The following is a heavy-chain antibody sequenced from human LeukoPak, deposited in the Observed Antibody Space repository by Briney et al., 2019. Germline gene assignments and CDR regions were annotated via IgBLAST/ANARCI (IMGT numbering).Heavy chain of an antibody. CDR3: ARDLVGRGDPLLDV. Sequence: GASVKVSCKASGYTFTSYGISWVRQAPAQGLEWMGWISAYNGNTNSAQKLQGRVTMTTDTPTSTAYMELRSLRSDDTAVYYCARDLVGRGDPLLDVWGKGTTVTVSS. J-gene: IGHJ6*04. V-gene: IGHV1-18*01. CDR1: GYTFTSYG. CDR2: ISAYNGNT. D-gene: IGHD4-17*01.